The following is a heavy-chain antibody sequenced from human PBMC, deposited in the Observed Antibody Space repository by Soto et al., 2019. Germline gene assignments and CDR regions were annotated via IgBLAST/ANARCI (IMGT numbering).Heavy chain of an antibody. CDR1: GYSVTNYW. J-gene: IGHJ4*02. CDR3: ARLHSASYHSPLRY. Sequence: PGASLKISCKGSGYSVTNYWIGWVRQMPGKGLEWMGIIYPGDSDTRYSPSFQGQVTISADRSISTAYVQWSSLKASDTAMYYCARLHSASYHSPLRYWGQGTLVTVSS. D-gene: IGHD1-26*01. V-gene: IGHV5-51*01. CDR2: IYPGDSDT.